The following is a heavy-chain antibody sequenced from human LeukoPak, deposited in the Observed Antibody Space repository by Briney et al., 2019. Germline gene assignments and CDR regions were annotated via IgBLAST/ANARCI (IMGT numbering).Heavy chain of an antibody. J-gene: IGHJ4*02. D-gene: IGHD3-22*01. Sequence: GESLKISCKGSGYSFTSYWIGWVRQMSGKGLEWMGIIYPGDSDTRYSPSFQGQVTISADKSISTAYLQWSSLKASDTAMYYCARASYYYDSSGYGPHDYWGQGTLVTVSS. CDR2: IYPGDSDT. CDR1: GYSFTSYW. V-gene: IGHV5-51*01. CDR3: ARASYYYDSSGYGPHDY.